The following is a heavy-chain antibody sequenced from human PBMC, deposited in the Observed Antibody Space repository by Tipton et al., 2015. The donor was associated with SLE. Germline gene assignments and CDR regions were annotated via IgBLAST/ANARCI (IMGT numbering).Heavy chain of an antibody. Sequence: GSLRLSCAASGFTVSSNYMSWVRQAPGKGLQWVSVIYSGGSTYYADSVKGRFTISRDNSKNTLYLQMNSLRAEDTAVYYCARVRVGATDDAFDIWGQGTMVTGSS. J-gene: IGHJ3*02. CDR2: IYSGGST. CDR3: ARVRVGATDDAFDI. D-gene: IGHD1-26*01. V-gene: IGHV3-53*05. CDR1: GFTVSSNY.